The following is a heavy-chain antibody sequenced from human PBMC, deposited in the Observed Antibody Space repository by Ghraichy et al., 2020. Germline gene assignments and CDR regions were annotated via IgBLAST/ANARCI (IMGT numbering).Heavy chain of an antibody. CDR3: ATDRDRGSWNWIDP. CDR1: GGTFSSYT. Sequence: SVKVSCKTSGGTFSSYTISWVRQAPGQGLEWMGRVIPLFGTSAYAQKFQGRVTITADESTSTAYMELSSLTSEDTAVYYCATDRDRGSWNWIDPWGQGTLVTVSS. CDR2: VIPLFGTS. D-gene: IGHD6-6*01. V-gene: IGHV1-69*13. J-gene: IGHJ5*02.